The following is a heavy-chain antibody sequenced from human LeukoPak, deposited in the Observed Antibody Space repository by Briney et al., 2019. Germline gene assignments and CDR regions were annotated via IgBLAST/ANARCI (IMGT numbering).Heavy chain of an antibody. V-gene: IGHV1-46*01. CDR2: INPSGGST. Sequence: ASVKVSCKASGYTFTSYYMHWVRQAPGQGLEWMGIINPSGGSTSYAQKFRGRVTMTRDTSTSTVYMELSSLRSEDTAVYYCASFLAQGYYYDSSGPGMAFDIWGQGTMVTVSS. J-gene: IGHJ3*02. CDR3: ASFLAQGYYYDSSGPGMAFDI. D-gene: IGHD3-22*01. CDR1: GYTFTSYY.